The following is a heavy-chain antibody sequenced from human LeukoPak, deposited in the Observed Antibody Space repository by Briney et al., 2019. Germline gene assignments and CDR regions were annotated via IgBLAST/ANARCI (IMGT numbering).Heavy chain of an antibody. CDR1: GFTVSSNY. CDR3: AKIVVAGTHYFDY. Sequence: PGGSLRLSCAASGFTVSSNYMSWVRQAPGKGLEWVAVISTDGSQKFYADSVKGRFTVSRDNSKNTLYLQMSSLRAEDTAVYYCAKIVVAGTHYFDYWGQGTLVTVSP. D-gene: IGHD6-19*01. J-gene: IGHJ4*02. V-gene: IGHV3-30*18. CDR2: ISTDGSQK.